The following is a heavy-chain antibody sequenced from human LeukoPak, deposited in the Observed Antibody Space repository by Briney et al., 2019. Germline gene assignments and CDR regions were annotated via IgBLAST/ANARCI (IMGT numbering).Heavy chain of an antibody. J-gene: IGHJ6*02. D-gene: IGHD3-9*01. CDR2: ITNSGGST. CDR3: TKDYCGKFCSAV. CDR1: GFTFSAFG. V-gene: IGHV3-23*01. Sequence: RGSLRLSCAASGFTFSAFGMNWVRQAPGKGLEWVSTITNSGGSTYYVDSVRGRFTISRDNSKNTLYLQMNSLRAEDTAKYYCTKDYCGKFCSAVWGQGTTVTVSS.